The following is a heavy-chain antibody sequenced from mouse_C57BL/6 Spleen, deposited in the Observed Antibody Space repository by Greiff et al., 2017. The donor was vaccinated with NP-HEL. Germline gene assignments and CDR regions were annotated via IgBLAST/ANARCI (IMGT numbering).Heavy chain of an antibody. V-gene: IGHV1-55*01. CDR2: IYPGSGST. D-gene: IGHD3-2*02. J-gene: IGHJ3*01. CDR1: GYTFTSYW. Sequence: VQLQQSGAELVKPGASVKMSCKASGYTFTSYWITWVKQRPGQGLEWIGDIYPGSGSTNYNEKFKSKATLTVDTSSSTAYMQLSSLTSEDSAVYYCARSRLDSSGLAWFAYWGQGTLVTVSA. CDR3: ARSRLDSSGLAWFAY.